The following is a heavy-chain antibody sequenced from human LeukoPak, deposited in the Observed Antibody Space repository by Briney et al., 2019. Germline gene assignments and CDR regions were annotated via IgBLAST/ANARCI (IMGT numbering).Heavy chain of an antibody. D-gene: IGHD3-22*01. CDR3: ARVAPAYDSSGYYFEDY. J-gene: IGHJ4*02. CDR1: GGSFSGYY. V-gene: IGHV4-34*01. CDR2: INHSGST. Sequence: SETLSLTCAVYGGSFSGYYWSWIRQPPGKGLEWIGEINHSGSTNYNPSLKSRVTISVDTSKNQFSLKLSSVTAADTAVYYCARVAPAYDSSGYYFEDYWGQGTLVTVSS.